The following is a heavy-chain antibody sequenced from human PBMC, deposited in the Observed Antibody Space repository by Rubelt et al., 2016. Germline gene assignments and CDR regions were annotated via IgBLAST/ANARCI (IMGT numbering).Heavy chain of an antibody. Sequence: QVQLQQWGAGLLKPSETLSLTCAVYGGSSSGYYWSWIRQPPGKGLEWIGEINHSGSTNYNPSLKSRVTISVDTSKNQFSLKLSSVTAADTAVYYCARAQQRLYAFDIWGQGTMVTVSS. CDR1: GGSSSGYY. D-gene: IGHD6-19*01. CDR3: ARAQQRLYAFDI. V-gene: IGHV4-34*01. J-gene: IGHJ3*02. CDR2: INHSGST.